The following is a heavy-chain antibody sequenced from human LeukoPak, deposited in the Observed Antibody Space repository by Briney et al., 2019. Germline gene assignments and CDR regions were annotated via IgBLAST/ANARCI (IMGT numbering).Heavy chain of an antibody. CDR1: GFTVSSNY. Sequence: GGSLRLSCAASGFTVSSNYMSWVRQAPGKGLEWVSVIYSGGSTYYADSVKGRFTISRDNSKNTLYLRMNSLRAEDTAVYYCARVPREHGAYYFDYWGQGTLVTVSS. D-gene: IGHD1-26*01. CDR3: ARVPREHGAYYFDY. V-gene: IGHV3-53*01. J-gene: IGHJ4*02. CDR2: IYSGGST.